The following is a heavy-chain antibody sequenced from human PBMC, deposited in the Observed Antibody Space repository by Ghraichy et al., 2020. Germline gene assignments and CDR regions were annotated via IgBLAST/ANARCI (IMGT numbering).Heavy chain of an antibody. V-gene: IGHV4-59*08. D-gene: IGHD3-10*01. CDR2: IYYNGNT. Sequence: SQTLSLTCTVSGDSIGRNFWSWIRQPPGKELEWIGYIYYNGNTNYNPTLQSRVTISVDMTKNHFSLKLTSVTAADTAVYYCARQVIYAAGSYQYTFDIWGQGTMVTVS. J-gene: IGHJ3*02. CDR3: ARQVIYAAGSYQYTFDI. CDR1: GDSIGRNF.